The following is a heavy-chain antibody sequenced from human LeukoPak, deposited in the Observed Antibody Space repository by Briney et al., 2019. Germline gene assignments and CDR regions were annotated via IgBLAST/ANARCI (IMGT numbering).Heavy chain of an antibody. CDR2: INHSGST. V-gene: IGHV4-34*01. J-gene: IGHJ5*02. D-gene: IGHD6-19*01. Sequence: SETLSLTCAVYGGSFSGYYWSWLRQPPGKGLEWIGEINHSGSTNYNPSLKSRVTISVDTSKNQFSLKLSSVTAADTAVYYCARIIAVAGTDDWFDPWGQGTLVTVSS. CDR3: ARIIAVAGTDDWFDP. CDR1: GGSFSGYY.